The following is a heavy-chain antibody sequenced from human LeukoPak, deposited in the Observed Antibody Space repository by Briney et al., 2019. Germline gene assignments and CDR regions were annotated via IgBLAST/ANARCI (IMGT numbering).Heavy chain of an antibody. V-gene: IGHV1-46*01. Sequence: ASVKVSCKASGYTFTSYYMRWVRQAPGQGLEWMGIINPSGGSTSYAQKFQGRVTMTRDTSTSTVYMELSSLRSEDTAVYYCARSICSGGSCYSDHWYYYYMDVWGKGTTVTVSS. CDR3: ARSICSGGSCYSDHWYYYYMDV. CDR2: INPSGGST. CDR1: GYTFTSYY. J-gene: IGHJ6*03. D-gene: IGHD2-15*01.